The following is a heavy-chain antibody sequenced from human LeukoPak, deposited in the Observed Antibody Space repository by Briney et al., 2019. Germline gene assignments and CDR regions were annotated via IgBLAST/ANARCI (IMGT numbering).Heavy chain of an antibody. V-gene: IGHV4-59*03. D-gene: IGHD3-10*01. Sequence: SETLSLTCTVSGGSISSYYWSWIRQPPGKGLEWIGYIYYSGSTNYNPTLKRRVTISVDTSKNKSSLKLSSVTAADTAVYYCAGGRFGEILTYWFDSWGQGTLVTVSS. J-gene: IGHJ5*01. CDR2: IYYSGST. CDR3: AGGRFGEILTYWFDS. CDR1: GGSISSYY.